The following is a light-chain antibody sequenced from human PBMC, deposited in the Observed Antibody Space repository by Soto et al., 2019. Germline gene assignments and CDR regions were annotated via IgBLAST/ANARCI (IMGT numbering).Light chain of an antibody. CDR1: QGISNY. CDR3: QKYNSAPYM. J-gene: IGKJ1*01. V-gene: IGKV1-27*01. CDR2: AAS. Sequence: DIPMTQSPSSLSASVGDRVTITCRASQGISNYLAWYQQKPGKVPHLLIYAASTLQSGVPSRFSGSGSGTDFSLTIRSLQPEDVATYYCQKYNSAPYMFGQGTKVEIK.